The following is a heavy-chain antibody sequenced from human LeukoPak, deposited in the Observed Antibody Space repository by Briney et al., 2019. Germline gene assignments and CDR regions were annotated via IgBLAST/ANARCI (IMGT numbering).Heavy chain of an antibody. CDR2: IYYSGST. CDR1: GGSFSGYY. J-gene: IGHJ4*02. V-gene: IGHV4-59*01. Sequence: PSETLSLTCAVYGGSFSGYYWSWIRQPPGKGLEWIGYIYYSGSTNYNPSLKSRVTISVDTSKNQFSLKLSSVTAADTAVYYCARSPWGPYFDYWGQGTLVTVSS. D-gene: IGHD3-16*01. CDR3: ARSPWGPYFDY.